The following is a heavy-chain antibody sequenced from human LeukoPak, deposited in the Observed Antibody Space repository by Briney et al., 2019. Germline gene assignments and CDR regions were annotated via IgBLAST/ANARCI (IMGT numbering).Heavy chain of an antibody. J-gene: IGHJ3*02. CDR3: AGDHGASTYCGGDCYRNDAFDI. D-gene: IGHD2-21*02. V-gene: IGHV3-21*01. Sequence: GGSLRLSCAASGFTFSSYSMNWVRQAPGKGLEWVSSISSSSSYIYYADSVKGRFTISRDNAKNSLYLQMNSLRAEDTAVYYCAGDHGASTYCGGDCYRNDAFDIWGQGTMVTVSS. CDR1: GFTFSSYS. CDR2: ISSSSSYI.